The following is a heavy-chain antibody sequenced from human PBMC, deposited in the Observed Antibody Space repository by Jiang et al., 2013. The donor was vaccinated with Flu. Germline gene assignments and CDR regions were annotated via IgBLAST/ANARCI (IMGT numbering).Heavy chain of an antibody. J-gene: IGHJ4*02. V-gene: IGHV4-38-2*02. Sequence: GLEWLASIFYSGSTYYNPSLKSRLIISMDTSKNQFSLTLTSVTAADTAVYYCARDSSSGITMGRGDIITGIDYWGQGTLVTVSS. CDR2: IFYSGST. CDR3: ARDSSSGITMGRGDIITGIDY. D-gene: IGHD3-10*01.